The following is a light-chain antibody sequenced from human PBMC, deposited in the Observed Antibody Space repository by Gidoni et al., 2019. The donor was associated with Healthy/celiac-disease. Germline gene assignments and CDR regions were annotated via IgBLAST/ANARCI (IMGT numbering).Light chain of an antibody. CDR2: DAS. V-gene: IGKV3-11*01. CDR1: QSVSSY. J-gene: IGKJ2*01. CDR3: QQRSNWPPYT. Sequence: DIVLTQSPATLSFSPGDRATLSCRASQSVSSYLAWYQQKPGQAPRLLIYDASHRATGIPARFSGSGSGTDFSLTISSLEPEDFAVYYCQQRSNWPPYTFGQGTKLEIK.